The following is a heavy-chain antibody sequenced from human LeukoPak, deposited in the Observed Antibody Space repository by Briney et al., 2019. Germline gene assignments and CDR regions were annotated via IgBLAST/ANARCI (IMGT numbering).Heavy chain of an antibody. J-gene: IGHJ3*02. D-gene: IGHD6-19*01. CDR3: GREYSSGRDAFDI. CDR2: IYYSGST. Sequence: SQTLSLTCTVSGGSISSGGYYWSWIRQHPGKGLEWIGYIYYSGSTYYNPSLKSRVTISVDTSKNQFSLKLSSVTAADTAVYYCGREYSSGRDAFDIWGQGTMVTVSS. V-gene: IGHV4-31*03. CDR1: GGSISSGGYY.